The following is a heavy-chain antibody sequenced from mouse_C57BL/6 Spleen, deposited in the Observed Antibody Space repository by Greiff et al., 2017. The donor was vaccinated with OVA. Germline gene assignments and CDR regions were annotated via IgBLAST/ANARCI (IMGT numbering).Heavy chain of an antibody. Sequence: VQLKESGGGLVKPGGSLKLSCAASGFTFSSYAMSWVRQTPEKRLEWVATISDGGSYTYYPDNVKGRFTISRDNAKNNLYLQMSHLKSEDTAMYYCARDDYDGDWYFDVWGTGTTVTVSS. CDR2: ISDGGSYT. CDR3: ARDDYDGDWYFDV. V-gene: IGHV5-4*01. CDR1: GFTFSSYA. J-gene: IGHJ1*03. D-gene: IGHD2-4*01.